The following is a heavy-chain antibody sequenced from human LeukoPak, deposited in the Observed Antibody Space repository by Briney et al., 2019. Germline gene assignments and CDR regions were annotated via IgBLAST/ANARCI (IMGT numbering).Heavy chain of an antibody. J-gene: IGHJ4*02. CDR1: GFTFSNND. CDR2: IRYDGSNK. D-gene: IGHD3-3*01. V-gene: IGHV3-30*02. CDR3: AKVSLSGYYSFDY. Sequence: RTGGSLRLSCAASGFTFSNNDMHWVRQAPVKGLEWVTFIRYDGSNKYYADSVKGRFTISRDNSKNTLYLQMNSLRAEDTAVYYCAKVSLSGYYSFDYWGQGTLVTVSS.